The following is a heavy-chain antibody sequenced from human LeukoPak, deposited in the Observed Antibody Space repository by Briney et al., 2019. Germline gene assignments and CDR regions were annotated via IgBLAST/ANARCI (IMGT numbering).Heavy chain of an antibody. V-gene: IGHV4-31*03. J-gene: IGHJ4*02. Sequence: SQTLSLTCTVSGGSISSGGYYWSWIRQHPGKGLEWIGYIYYSGSTYYNPSLKSRVTISVDTSKNQFSLKLSSVTAADTAVCYCARAATGNFDYWGQGTLVTVSS. CDR1: GGSISSGGYY. CDR3: ARAATGNFDY. CDR2: IYYSGST. D-gene: IGHD1-1*01.